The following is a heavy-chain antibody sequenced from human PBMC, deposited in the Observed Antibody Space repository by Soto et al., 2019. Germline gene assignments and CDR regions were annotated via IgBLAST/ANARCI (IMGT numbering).Heavy chain of an antibody. Sequence: QVQLVQSGAEVKKPGSSVKVSCKASGGTFSSYAISWVRQAPGQGLEWMGGIIPIFGTANYAQKCQGRVTITADKSTSTGYMELSSLRSEDTAVYYCARFEYSSSYYYYGMDVWGQGTTVTVSS. J-gene: IGHJ6*02. D-gene: IGHD6-6*01. CDR2: IIPIFGTA. V-gene: IGHV1-69*06. CDR1: GGTFSSYA. CDR3: ARFEYSSSYYYYGMDV.